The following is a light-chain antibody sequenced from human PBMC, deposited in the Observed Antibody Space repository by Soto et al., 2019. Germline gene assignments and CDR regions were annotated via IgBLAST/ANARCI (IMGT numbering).Light chain of an antibody. CDR3: QQYSNWPLLS. Sequence: EIVLTQSPGTLSLSPGERATLSCRASQSVSSSYLAWYQQKPGQAPRLLIYGASTRAIGIPARFSGSGFGTEFTLTISSLQSEDFVVYYCQQYSNWPLLSFGGGTKV. J-gene: IGKJ4*01. CDR2: GAS. V-gene: IGKV3-15*01. CDR1: QSVSSSY.